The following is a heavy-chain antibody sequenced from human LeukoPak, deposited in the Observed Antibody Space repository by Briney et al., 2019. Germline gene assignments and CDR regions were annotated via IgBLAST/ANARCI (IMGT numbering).Heavy chain of an antibody. Sequence: SETLSLTCTVSGGSISSYYWSWIRQPPGKGLEWIGSIYYSGSTYYNPSLKSRVTISVDTSKNQFSLKLSSVTAADTAVYYCAKSGVVVSAALRNQALYYYYYMDVWGKGTTVTVSS. J-gene: IGHJ6*03. V-gene: IGHV4-59*12. CDR2: IYYSGST. CDR3: AKSGVVVSAALRNQALYYYYYMDV. CDR1: GGSISSYY. D-gene: IGHD2-2*01.